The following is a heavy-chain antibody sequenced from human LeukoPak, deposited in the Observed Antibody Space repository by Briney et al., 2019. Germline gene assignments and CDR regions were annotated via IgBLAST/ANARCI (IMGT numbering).Heavy chain of an antibody. Sequence: VASVKVSCKTSGYTFTNYGVSWVRQAPGQGLEWMGGIIPIFGTTKYAPKFHDRVTITADESTNTAYLELSSLRSEDTAVYYCAREIGHRGYDSLYSFDFWGQGTLVTVSP. CDR2: IIPIFGTT. V-gene: IGHV1-69*13. J-gene: IGHJ4*02. CDR1: GYTFTNYG. D-gene: IGHD5-12*01. CDR3: AREIGHRGYDSLYSFDF.